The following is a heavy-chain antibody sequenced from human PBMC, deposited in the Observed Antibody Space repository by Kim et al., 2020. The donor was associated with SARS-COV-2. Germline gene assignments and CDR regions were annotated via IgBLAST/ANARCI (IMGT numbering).Heavy chain of an antibody. CDR3: ARRNIATSFHSFDI. J-gene: IGHJ3*02. Sequence: GESLKISCKGSGYTFTNYWIGWVRQMPGKGLEWMGIIYPGDSDTRYRPSFQGQVTILADKSISTAYLQWSGLKASDTAMYYCARRNIATSFHSFDIWGQGTMVTVSS. CDR2: IYPGDSDT. CDR1: GYTFTNYW. D-gene: IGHD6-13*01. V-gene: IGHV5-51*01.